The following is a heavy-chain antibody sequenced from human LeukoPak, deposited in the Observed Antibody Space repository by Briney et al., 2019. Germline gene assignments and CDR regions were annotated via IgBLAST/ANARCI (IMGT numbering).Heavy chain of an antibody. V-gene: IGHV3-30*02. CDR3: AKDSSGEMIVVVLEN. CDR1: GFTFNNYG. D-gene: IGHD3-22*01. Sequence: GGSLRLSCAASGFTFNNYGMHWVRQAPGKGLEGVAFIRYDGSNKYYADSVKGRFTISRDNSKNTLYLQMNSLRAEDTAVYYCAKDSSGEMIVVVLENWGQGTLVTVSS. J-gene: IGHJ4*02. CDR2: IRYDGSNK.